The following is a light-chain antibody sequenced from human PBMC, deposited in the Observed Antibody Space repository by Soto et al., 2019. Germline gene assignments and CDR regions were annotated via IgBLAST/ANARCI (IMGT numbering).Light chain of an antibody. Sequence: EIVMTQSPATLSLSPGERATLSCRASQSISSSYLAWYQQKPGQAPRLLIYGASTRATGIPDRFTGRGSGTDFSLTISRLEPEDFAVYYCQQYGISPRTFGQGTKVDIK. J-gene: IGKJ1*01. CDR2: GAS. V-gene: IGKV3-20*01. CDR3: QQYGISPRT. CDR1: QSISSSY.